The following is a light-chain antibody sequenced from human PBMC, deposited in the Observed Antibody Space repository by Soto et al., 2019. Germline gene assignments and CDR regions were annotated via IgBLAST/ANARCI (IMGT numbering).Light chain of an antibody. CDR3: QQASSFPFT. Sequence: DIRMTQSPSSVSASVGDRVTITCRASQRISNWVAWYQQKPGKAPNLLIYAASTLQSGAPSRFSGSGSGTDFILTISSLQPEDSATYYCQQASSFPFTFGPGTKVDV. CDR2: AAS. J-gene: IGKJ3*01. V-gene: IGKV1-12*01. CDR1: QRISNW.